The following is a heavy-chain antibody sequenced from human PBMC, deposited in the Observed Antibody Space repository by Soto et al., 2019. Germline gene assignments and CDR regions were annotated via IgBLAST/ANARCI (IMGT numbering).Heavy chain of an antibody. CDR3: AIELRSEYCSGGSCYGGGFDY. D-gene: IGHD2-15*01. CDR1: GSTFTSYG. V-gene: IGHV1-18*01. J-gene: IGHJ4*02. Sequence: QVQLVQSGAEVKKPGASVNVSCKASGSTFTSYGISWVRQAPGQGLEWMGWISAYNGNTNYAQKLQGRVTMTTDTSTSTAYMELRSLRSDDTAVYYCAIELRSEYCSGGSCYGGGFDYWCQGTLVTVSS. CDR2: ISAYNGNT.